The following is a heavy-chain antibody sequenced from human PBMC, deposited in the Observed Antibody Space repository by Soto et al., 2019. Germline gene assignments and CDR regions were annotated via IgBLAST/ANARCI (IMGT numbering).Heavy chain of an antibody. J-gene: IGHJ4*02. V-gene: IGHV4-34*01. Sequence: SETLSLTCAVYGGSFSGYYWSWIRQPPGKGLEWIGEINHSGSTNYNPSLKSRVTISVDTSKNQFSLKLSSVTAADTAVYYCASSLAVACTGYFDDWGQGTLVTVSS. CDR3: ASSLAVACTGYFDD. CDR1: GGSFSGYY. D-gene: IGHD6-19*01. CDR2: INHSGST.